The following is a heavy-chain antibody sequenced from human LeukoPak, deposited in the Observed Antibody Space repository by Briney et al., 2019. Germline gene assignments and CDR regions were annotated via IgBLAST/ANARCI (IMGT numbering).Heavy chain of an antibody. J-gene: IGHJ4*02. CDR2: ISSSGSTI. CDR1: GFTFSSYE. CDR3: ARDYRRFDY. Sequence: GGSLRLSCAASGFTFSSYEMNWVRQAPGEGLEWVSYISSSGSTIYYADSVKGRFTSSRDNAKNSLYLQMNSLRVEDTAVYYCARDYRRFDYWGQGTLVTVSS. V-gene: IGHV3-48*03.